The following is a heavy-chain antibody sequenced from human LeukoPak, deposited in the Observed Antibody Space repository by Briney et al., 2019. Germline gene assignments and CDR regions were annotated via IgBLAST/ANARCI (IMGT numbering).Heavy chain of an antibody. V-gene: IGHV4-39*07. D-gene: IGHD6-13*01. J-gene: IGHJ4*02. CDR1: GGSVSSSSYY. Sequence: PSETPSLTCTVSGGSVSSSSYYWGWIRQPPGKGLEWIGSIYYSGSTYYNPSLKSRVTISVDTSKNQFSLKLSSVTAADTAVYYCARGPGIAAAGPNTDYWGQGTLVTVSS. CDR2: IYYSGST. CDR3: ARGPGIAAAGPNTDY.